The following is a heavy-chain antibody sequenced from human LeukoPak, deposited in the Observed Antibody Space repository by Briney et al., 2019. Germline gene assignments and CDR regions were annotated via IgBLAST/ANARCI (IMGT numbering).Heavy chain of an antibody. CDR2: IYHRGST. J-gene: IGHJ4*02. D-gene: IGHD6-13*01. V-gene: IGHV4-4*02. CDR3: ASRSRYSSSRPGY. CDR1: GASISSSNW. Sequence: SGTLSLTCAVSGASISSSNWWSWVRQPPGKGLEWIGEIYHRGSTNYNPSLKSRVIISVDKSKNQFSLNLTSVTAADTAVYYCASRSRYSSSRPGYWGQGTLVTVSS.